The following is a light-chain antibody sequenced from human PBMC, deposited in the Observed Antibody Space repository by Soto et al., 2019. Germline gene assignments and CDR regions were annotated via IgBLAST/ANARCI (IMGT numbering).Light chain of an antibody. CDR1: QSVSSNY. J-gene: IGKJ5*01. CDR2: GAS. V-gene: IGKV3-20*01. Sequence: EIVLTQSPGTLSLSPGERATLSCRASQSVSSNYLAWYQQKPGQAPRFLIYGASSRATGIPDRFNGSGSGTEFTLTISSLQSEDFAVYYCQQYNDWPITFGQGTRLEIK. CDR3: QQYNDWPIT.